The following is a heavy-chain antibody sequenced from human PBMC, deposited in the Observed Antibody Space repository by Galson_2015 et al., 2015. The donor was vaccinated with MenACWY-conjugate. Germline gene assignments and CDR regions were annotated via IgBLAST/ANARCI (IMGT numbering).Heavy chain of an antibody. Sequence: SLRLSCAASGFTFSSYSMNWVRQAPGKGLEWVSYISSSSSTIYYADSVKGRFTISRDNAKNSLYLQMNSLRAEDTAVYYCARSSSRGAFDIWGQGTMVTVSS. D-gene: IGHD6-13*01. V-gene: IGHV3-48*01. J-gene: IGHJ3*02. CDR3: ARSSSRGAFDI. CDR1: GFTFSSYS. CDR2: ISSSSSTI.